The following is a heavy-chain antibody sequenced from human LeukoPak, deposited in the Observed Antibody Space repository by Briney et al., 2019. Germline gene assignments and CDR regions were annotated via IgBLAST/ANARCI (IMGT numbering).Heavy chain of an antibody. J-gene: IGHJ6*02. D-gene: IGHD2-2*01. CDR1: GYTFTGYY. Sequence: ASVKVSCKASGYTFTGYYMHWVRQAPGQGREWMGWINPNSGGTNYAQKFQGRVTMTRHTSISTAYMELSRLRSDDTAVYYCARALSPDIVVVPAATYGMDVWGQGTTVTVSS. V-gene: IGHV1-2*02. CDR3: ARALSPDIVVVPAATYGMDV. CDR2: INPNSGGT.